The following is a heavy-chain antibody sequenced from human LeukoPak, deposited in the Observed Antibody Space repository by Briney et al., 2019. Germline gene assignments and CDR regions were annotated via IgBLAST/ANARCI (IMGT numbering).Heavy chain of an antibody. D-gene: IGHD2-2*01. J-gene: IGHJ4*02. Sequence: GGSLRLSCAASGFTFSSYTMSWVRQAPGKGLEWVSGASGSGGSTHYADSVKGRFTISRDNSKNTLYLQMNSLRAEDTAVYYCAASLPNIVVVPATKGPFGYWGQGTLVTVSS. CDR1: GFTFSSYT. CDR2: ASGSGGST. V-gene: IGHV3-23*01. CDR3: AASLPNIVVVPATKGPFGY.